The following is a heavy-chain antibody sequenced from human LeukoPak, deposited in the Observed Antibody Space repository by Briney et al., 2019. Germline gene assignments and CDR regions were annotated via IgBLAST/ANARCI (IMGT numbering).Heavy chain of an antibody. J-gene: IGHJ4*02. CDR2: INHSGST. V-gene: IGHV4-34*01. D-gene: IGHD5-18*01. CDR1: GGSFSGYY. CDR3: AKNPGYSYASYFEY. Sequence: SETLSLTCAVYGGSFSGYYWSWIRQPPGKGLEWIGEINHSGSTNYNPSLKSRVTISVDTSKNQFSLKLSSVTAADTAVYYCAKNPGYSYASYFEYWGQGTLVTVSS.